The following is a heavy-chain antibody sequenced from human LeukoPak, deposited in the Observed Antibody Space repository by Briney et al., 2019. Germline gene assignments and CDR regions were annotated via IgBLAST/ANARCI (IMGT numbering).Heavy chain of an antibody. Sequence: SETLSLTCAVYGGSFSGYYWSWIRQPPGKGLEWIGEINHSGSTNYNPSLKSRVTISVDMSKNQFSLKLSSVTAADTAVYYCAREAAGPRRRYFQHWGQGTLVTVSS. V-gene: IGHV4-34*01. CDR1: GGSFSGYY. J-gene: IGHJ1*01. CDR3: AREAAGPRRRYFQH. CDR2: INHSGST. D-gene: IGHD6-13*01.